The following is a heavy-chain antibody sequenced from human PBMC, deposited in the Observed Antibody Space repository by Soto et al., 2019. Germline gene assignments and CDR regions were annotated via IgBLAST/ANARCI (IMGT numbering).Heavy chain of an antibody. CDR2: ILPIFGTA. Sequence: QVQLVQSGAEVKKPGSSVKVSCKASGGTFSSYAISWVRQAPGQGLEWMGGILPIFGTANYAQKFQGRVTITADESTSTVYMELSSLRPEDTAVYYCARGVKEGYCSGCSCNSGDYWGQGTLVTVSS. D-gene: IGHD2-15*01. CDR3: ARGVKEGYCSGCSCNSGDY. V-gene: IGHV1-69*01. CDR1: GGTFSSYA. J-gene: IGHJ4*02.